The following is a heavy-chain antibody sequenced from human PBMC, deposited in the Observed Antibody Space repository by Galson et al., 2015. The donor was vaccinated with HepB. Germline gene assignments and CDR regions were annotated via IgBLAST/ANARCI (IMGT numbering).Heavy chain of an antibody. CDR1: GFTFSSYG. Sequence: SLRLSCAASGFTFSSYGMHWVRQAPGKGLEWVEGIWYDGNNKYYGDSVKGRFTISRDNSKNTLYLQTNSLRAEDTAVYYCARAQITMILGYFDSWGQGTLVTVSS. D-gene: IGHD3-22*01. J-gene: IGHJ4*02. CDR3: ARAQITMILGYFDS. CDR2: IWYDGNNK. V-gene: IGHV3-33*01.